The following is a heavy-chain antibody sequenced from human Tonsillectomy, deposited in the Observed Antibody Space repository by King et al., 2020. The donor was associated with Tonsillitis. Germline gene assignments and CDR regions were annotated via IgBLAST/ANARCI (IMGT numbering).Heavy chain of an antibody. Sequence: VQLVESGGGLVQPGGSLRISCAASGFTFSIYSMNWVRQAPGKGLEWVSYISSSTSTIYYADSVKGRFSISRDNAENSLYLQMNSLRDEDTAVYYCARDGSGSHLGFDIWGQGTMVTVSS. J-gene: IGHJ3*02. CDR2: ISSSTSTI. CDR1: GFTFSIYS. V-gene: IGHV3-48*02. CDR3: ARDGSGSHLGFDI. D-gene: IGHD3-3*01.